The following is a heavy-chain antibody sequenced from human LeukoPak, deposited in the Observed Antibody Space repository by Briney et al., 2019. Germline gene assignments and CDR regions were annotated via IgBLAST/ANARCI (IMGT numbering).Heavy chain of an antibody. V-gene: IGHV3-21*06. CDR3: ASAYGDDEVY. J-gene: IGHJ4*02. Sequence: GGSLRLSCAVSGLTFSSYGMNWVRQAPGKGLEWVASISSSGSYFYYADSVKGRFTISRDSAKNSLYLQMDSLRGDDTALYFCASAYGDDEVYWGQGALVTVSS. CDR2: ISSSGSYF. CDR1: GLTFSSYG. D-gene: IGHD4-17*01.